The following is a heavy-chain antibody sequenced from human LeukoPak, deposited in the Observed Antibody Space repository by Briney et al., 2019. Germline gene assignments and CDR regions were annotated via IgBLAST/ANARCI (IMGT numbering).Heavy chain of an antibody. J-gene: IGHJ6*03. CDR3: AKDQTSSGYYPPEPSVDMDV. D-gene: IGHD3-22*01. CDR2: ICGSGGST. V-gene: IGHV3-23*01. CDR1: GFTFSSYA. Sequence: GGSLRLSCAASGFTFSSYAMSWVRQAPGKGLEWVSAICGSGGSTYYADSVKGRFTISRDNSKNTLYLQMNSLRAEDTAVYYCAKDQTSSGYYPPEPSVDMDVWGKGTTVTVSS.